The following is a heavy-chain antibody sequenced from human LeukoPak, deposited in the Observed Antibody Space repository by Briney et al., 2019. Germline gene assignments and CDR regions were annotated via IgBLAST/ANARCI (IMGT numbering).Heavy chain of an antibody. CDR3: ARDSQPYSSSWYEQSLRFYYYGMDV. D-gene: IGHD6-13*01. V-gene: IGHV3-23*01. J-gene: IGHJ6*02. CDR2: ISGSGGST. CDR1: GFTFSSYA. Sequence: GGSLRHSCAASGFTFSSYAMSWVRQALGKGLEWVSAISGSGGSTYYADSVKGRFTISRDNSKNTLYLQMNSLRAEDTAVYYCARDSQPYSSSWYEQSLRFYYYGMDVWGQGTTVTVSS.